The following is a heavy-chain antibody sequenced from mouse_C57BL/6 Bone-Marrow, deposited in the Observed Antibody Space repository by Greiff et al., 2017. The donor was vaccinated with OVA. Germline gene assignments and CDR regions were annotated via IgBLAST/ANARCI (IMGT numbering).Heavy chain of an antibody. V-gene: IGHV1-15*01. D-gene: IGHD1-1*01. J-gene: IGHJ2*01. CDR1: GYTFTDYE. CDR3: TRGGYGSSFDY. CDR2: IDPETGGT. Sequence: VQLQQSGAELVRPGASVTLSCKASGYTFTDYEMHWVKQTPVHGLEWIGAIDPETGGTAYNQKFKGKAILTADKSSSTAYMELRSLTSEDSAVYYCTRGGYGSSFDYWGQGTTLTVSS.